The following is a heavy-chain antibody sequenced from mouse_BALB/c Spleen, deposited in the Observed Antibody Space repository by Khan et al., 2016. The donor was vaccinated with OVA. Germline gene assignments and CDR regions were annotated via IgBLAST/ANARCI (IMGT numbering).Heavy chain of an antibody. CDR3: TRWGYWFAY. J-gene: IGHJ3*01. V-gene: IGHV1-5*01. D-gene: IGHD2-2*01. CDR1: GYTFTSYW. Sequence: VQLQQSGTVLARPGASVKMSCKASGYTFTSYWMHWVKQRPGQGLEWIGAIYPGNSDTNYNQKFKGKAKLTAVTSTRSAYMELSSLTNEDSAIYYCTRWGYWFAYWGQGTLVTVSA. CDR2: IYPGNSDT.